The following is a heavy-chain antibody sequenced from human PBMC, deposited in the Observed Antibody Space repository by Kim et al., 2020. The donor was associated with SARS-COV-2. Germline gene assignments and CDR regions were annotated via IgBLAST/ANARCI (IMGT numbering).Heavy chain of an antibody. CDR3: ASTVVVVVAATQYFQH. D-gene: IGHD2-15*01. V-gene: IGHV4-34*01. J-gene: IGHJ1*01. Sequence: SLKSRVTISVDTSKNQFSLKLSSVTAADTAVYYCASTVVVVVAATQYFQHWGQGTLVTVSS.